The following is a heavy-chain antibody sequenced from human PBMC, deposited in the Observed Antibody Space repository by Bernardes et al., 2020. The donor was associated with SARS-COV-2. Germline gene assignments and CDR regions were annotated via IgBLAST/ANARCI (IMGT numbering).Heavy chain of an antibody. CDR2: INHSGST. D-gene: IGHD3-22*01. CDR3: ARMWANYYDSSGPHFDY. J-gene: IGHJ4*02. CDR1: GGSFTDYY. V-gene: IGHV4-34*01. Sequence: SETLSLTCAVYGGSFTDYYWTWIRQSPGKGLEWIGEINHSGSTNYNPSLKSRVTMSVDTSKNQFSLNLSSVTAADTAVYYCARMWANYYDSSGPHFDYWGQGTLVTVSS.